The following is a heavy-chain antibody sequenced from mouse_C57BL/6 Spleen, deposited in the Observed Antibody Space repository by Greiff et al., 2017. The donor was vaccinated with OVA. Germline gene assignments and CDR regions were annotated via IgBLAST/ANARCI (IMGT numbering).Heavy chain of an antibody. CDR3: ARFGFDY. CDR1: GYAFSSSW. J-gene: IGHJ2*01. V-gene: IGHV1-82*01. CDR2: IYPGDGDT. Sequence: VQLQQPGPELVKPGASVKISCKASGYAFSSSWMNWVKQRPGKGLEWIGRIYPGDGDTNYNGKFKGKATLTADKSSSTAYMQLSSLTSEDSAVYFCARFGFDYWGQGTTLTVSS.